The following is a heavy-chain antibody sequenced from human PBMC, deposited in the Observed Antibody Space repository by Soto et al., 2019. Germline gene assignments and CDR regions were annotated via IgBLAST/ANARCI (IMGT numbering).Heavy chain of an antibody. CDR3: ARSGAGSGWL. V-gene: IGHV4-61*01. CDR1: GGSVSSGRYY. D-gene: IGHD6-19*01. J-gene: IGHJ4*02. CDR2: IYTIGST. Sequence: QVQLQESGPGLVKPSETLSLTCTVSGGSVSSGRYYWSWSRQPPGKGLEWIGYIYTIGSTNYKSSLKSRVTISVDTSKNQFSLKLTSVTAADTAVYYCARSGAGSGWLGGQGTLVTVSS.